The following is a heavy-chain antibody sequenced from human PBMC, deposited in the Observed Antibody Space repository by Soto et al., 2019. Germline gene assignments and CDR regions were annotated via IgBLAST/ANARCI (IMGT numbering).Heavy chain of an antibody. CDR1: GFTFSSYA. CDR3: AKGTSYSSFNWFDP. Sequence: GGSLRLSCAASGFTFSSYAMSWVRQAPGKGLEWVSAISGSGGSTYYADSVKGRFTISRDNSKNTLYLQMNSLRAEDTDVYYCAKGTSYSSFNWFDPWGQGTLVTVSS. V-gene: IGHV3-23*01. D-gene: IGHD6-6*01. J-gene: IGHJ5*02. CDR2: ISGSGGST.